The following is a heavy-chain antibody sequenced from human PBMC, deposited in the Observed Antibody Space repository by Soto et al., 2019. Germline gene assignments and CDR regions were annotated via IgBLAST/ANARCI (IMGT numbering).Heavy chain of an antibody. V-gene: IGHV5-51*01. CDR3: ARHGAGGSGDKGYYGMDG. J-gene: IGHJ6*02. Sequence: GESLKISCKGSGYSFTNYWIAWVRQMPGKGLEWMGIIYPGDSDARYSPSFHGQVTISADKSISTAYLQWSSLKASDTAMFYCARHGAGGSGDKGYYGMDGWGQGTTVTVSS. CDR2: IYPGDSDA. CDR1: GYSFTNYW. D-gene: IGHD3-10*01.